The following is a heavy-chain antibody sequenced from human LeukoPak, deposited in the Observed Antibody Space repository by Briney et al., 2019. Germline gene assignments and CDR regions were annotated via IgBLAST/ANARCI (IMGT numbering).Heavy chain of an antibody. Sequence: PGGSLRLSCAASGFTVSSNYMSWVRQAPGKGLEWVSVIYSGGRTYYADSVKGRFTISRDNAKNSLYLQMNSLRAEDTAVYYCARDPNKATIQFDYWGQGTLVTVSS. V-gene: IGHV3-53*01. J-gene: IGHJ4*02. CDR3: ARDPNKATIQFDY. CDR1: GFTVSSNY. CDR2: IYSGGRT. D-gene: IGHD5-12*01.